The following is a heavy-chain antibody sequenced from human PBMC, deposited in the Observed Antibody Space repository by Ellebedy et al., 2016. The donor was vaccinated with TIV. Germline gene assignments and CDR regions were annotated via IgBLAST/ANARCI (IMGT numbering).Heavy chain of an antibody. V-gene: IGHV3-23*01. CDR3: AKGRGGSSDSSAPRYYFDY. CDR2: ISHTGSRT. D-gene: IGHD3-22*01. J-gene: IGHJ4*02. CDR1: GFTVSSFA. Sequence: PGGSLRLSCAASGFTVSSFAMTWVRQAPGKGLEWVSTISHTGSRTYYTDSVEGRFIISRDTSKKTLYLQMNGLRAEDTAIYYCAKGRGGSSDSSAPRYYFDYWGLGTLVTVSS.